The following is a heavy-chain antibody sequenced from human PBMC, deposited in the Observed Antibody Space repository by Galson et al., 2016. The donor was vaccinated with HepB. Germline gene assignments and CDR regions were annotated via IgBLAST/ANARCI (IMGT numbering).Heavy chain of an antibody. D-gene: IGHD5-18*01. CDR2: ISYSGSP. CDR3: AAGYNWDY. Sequence: SETLSLTCNVSGGSISGYYCSWIRQPPGKGLEWIGYISYSGSPNYNPSLKTRVTISGDTSKNQFSLMLNDVTAADTAVYYCAAGYNWDYWGQGALVTVSS. J-gene: IGHJ4*02. V-gene: IGHV4-59*01. CDR1: GGSISGYY.